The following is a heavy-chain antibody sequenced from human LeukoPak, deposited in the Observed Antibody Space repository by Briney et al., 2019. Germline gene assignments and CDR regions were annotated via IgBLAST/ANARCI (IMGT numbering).Heavy chain of an antibody. J-gene: IGHJ6*02. CDR1: GGSISSYY. D-gene: IGHD3-22*01. CDR3: AGHLRDSSGRYYYYGMDV. V-gene: IGHV4-59*08. Sequence: SETLSLTCTVSGGSISSYYWSWIRQPPGKGLEWIGYIYYSGSTNYNPSLKSRVTISVDTSKNQFSLKLSSVTAADTAVYYCAGHLRDSSGRYYYYGMDVWGQGTTVTVSS. CDR2: IYYSGST.